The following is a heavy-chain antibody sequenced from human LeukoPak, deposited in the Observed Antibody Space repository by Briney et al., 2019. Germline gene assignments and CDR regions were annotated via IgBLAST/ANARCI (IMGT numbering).Heavy chain of an antibody. V-gene: IGHV1-18*01. CDR3: ARGFHDYGANSGADY. CDR2: ISTYNGNT. D-gene: IGHD4-23*01. J-gene: IGHJ4*02. CDR1: GYTFSNYA. Sequence: ASVKVSCKASGYTFSNYAINWVRQAPGQGLEWMGWISTYNGNTNYAQKLQDRVTMTTDTSTSTAYMELRSLRSDDTAVYYCARGFHDYGANSGADYWGQGTLVTVSS.